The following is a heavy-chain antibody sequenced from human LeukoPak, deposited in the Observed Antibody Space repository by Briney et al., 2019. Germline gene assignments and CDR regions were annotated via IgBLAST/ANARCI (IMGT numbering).Heavy chain of an antibody. CDR2: IYYSGST. D-gene: IGHD6-6*01. CDR1: GGSISSSSYY. CDR3: AREIPRLSIAARPQDYMDV. V-gene: IGHV4-39*07. Sequence: SETLSLTCTVSGGSISSSSYYWGWIRQPPGKGLEWIGSIYYSGSTYYNPSLKSRVTISVDTSKNQFSLKLSSVTAADTAVYYCAREIPRLSIAARPQDYMDVWGKGTTVTVSS. J-gene: IGHJ6*03.